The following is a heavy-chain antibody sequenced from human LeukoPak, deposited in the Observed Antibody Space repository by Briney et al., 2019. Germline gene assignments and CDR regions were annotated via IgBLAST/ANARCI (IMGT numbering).Heavy chain of an antibody. CDR3: ARDRYSSSRGYVRDY. V-gene: IGHV1-2*02. CDR1: GYTFTGYY. CDR2: INPNSGGT. Sequence: ASVKVSCKASGYTFTGYYMHWVRQAPGQGLEWMGWINPNSGGTNYAQKFQGRVTMTRDTSISTAYMELRRLRSDDTAVYYCARDRYSSSRGYVRDYWGQGTLVTVSS. J-gene: IGHJ4*02. D-gene: IGHD6-6*01.